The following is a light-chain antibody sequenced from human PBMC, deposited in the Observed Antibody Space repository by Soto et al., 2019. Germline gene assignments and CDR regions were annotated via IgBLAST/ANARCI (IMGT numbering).Light chain of an antibody. CDR1: SSNIGAGYD. CDR3: RSYAGTRTPLI. CDR2: GNT. J-gene: IGLJ1*01. Sequence: QSVLTQPPSVSGAPGQRVTISCTGSSSNIGAGYDVHWYQQLPGAAPKLLIFGNTNRPSGVPDRFSGSRSGTSASLAISGLQAEDEADYYCRSYAGTRTPLIFGAGTKLTVL. V-gene: IGLV1-40*01.